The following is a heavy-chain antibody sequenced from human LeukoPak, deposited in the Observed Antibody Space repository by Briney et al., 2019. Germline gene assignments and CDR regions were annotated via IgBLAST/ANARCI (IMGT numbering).Heavy chain of an antibody. Sequence: AGSLRLSCAASGFTFNNYDMSWVRQAPGKGLEWVSVISGSGGSTYYADSVKGRFTISRDNSKNTLYVQMNSLRAEDTAVYYCAKGLGGTWIRHYLDYWGQGTLVTVSS. CDR1: GFTFNNYD. D-gene: IGHD1-1*01. J-gene: IGHJ4*02. CDR3: AKGLGGTWIRHYLDY. CDR2: ISGSGGST. V-gene: IGHV3-23*01.